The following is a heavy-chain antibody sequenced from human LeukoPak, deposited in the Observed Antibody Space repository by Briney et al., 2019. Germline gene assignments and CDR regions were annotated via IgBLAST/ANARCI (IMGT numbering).Heavy chain of an antibody. CDR1: GYTFTGYY. Sequence: ASVKVSCKASGYTFTGYYMHWVRQAPGQGLEWMGWINPNSGGTNYAQKFQGRVTMTRDTPISTAYMELSRLRSDDTAVYYCARYCSSTSCPAPNWFDPWGQGTLVTVSS. D-gene: IGHD2-2*01. J-gene: IGHJ5*02. V-gene: IGHV1-2*02. CDR3: ARYCSSTSCPAPNWFDP. CDR2: INPNSGGT.